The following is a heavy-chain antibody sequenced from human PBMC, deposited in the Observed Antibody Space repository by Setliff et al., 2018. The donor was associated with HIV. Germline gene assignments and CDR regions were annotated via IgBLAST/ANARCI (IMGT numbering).Heavy chain of an antibody. CDR1: GFSISSGYY. Sequence: SETLSLTCAVSGFSISSGYYWGWIRQPPGKGLEWFGIIYHSGSTYYNPSLKNRVTISIDNFKNQFSLNLSSVTAADTAVYYCAKRLTGPFDNWGQGTLVTVSS. V-gene: IGHV4-38-2*01. CDR3: AKRLTGPFDN. J-gene: IGHJ4*02. D-gene: IGHD1-1*01. CDR2: IYHSGST.